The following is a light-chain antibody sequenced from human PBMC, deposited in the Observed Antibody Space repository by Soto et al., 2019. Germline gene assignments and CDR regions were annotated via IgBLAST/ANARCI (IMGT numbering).Light chain of an antibody. Sequence: QMTQSPSTLSASLGDRGTITCRASQSISSWLSRYQQKPGKAPKLXXXKASSLESGVPSRFSGSGSGTEFTLTISSLQTDDFATYYCQQYNSYSTWTFGQGTKVDI. CDR1: QSISSW. J-gene: IGKJ1*01. CDR2: KAS. CDR3: QQYNSYSTWT. V-gene: IGKV1-5*03.